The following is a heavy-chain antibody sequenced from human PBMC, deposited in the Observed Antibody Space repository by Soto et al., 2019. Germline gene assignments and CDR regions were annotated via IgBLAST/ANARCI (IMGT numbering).Heavy chain of an antibody. Sequence: PGGSLRLSCSAFGLTFSSYAMHWVRQAPGKGLEYVSAISSNGGSTYYADSVKGRFTISRDNSKNTLYLQMSSLRAEDTAVYYCVKSASYRSSSGYSYLNGMDVWGQGTTVTVSS. CDR3: VKSASYRSSSGYSYLNGMDV. CDR1: GLTFSSYA. V-gene: IGHV3-64D*06. D-gene: IGHD6-13*01. CDR2: ISSNGGST. J-gene: IGHJ6*02.